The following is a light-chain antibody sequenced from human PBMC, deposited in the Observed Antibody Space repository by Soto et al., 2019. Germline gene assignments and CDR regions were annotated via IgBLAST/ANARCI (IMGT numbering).Light chain of an antibody. CDR2: KAS. CDR3: QQYNSYRP. J-gene: IGKJ1*01. Sequence: DIQMTQSPSTLSASVGDRVTITCRASQSISSWLAWYQQKPGKAPKLLIYKASSLESGVPSRFSGSGSGTEFTLTISSLQPDDFATYYCQQYNSYRPFGQGTTVEIK. V-gene: IGKV1-5*03. CDR1: QSISSW.